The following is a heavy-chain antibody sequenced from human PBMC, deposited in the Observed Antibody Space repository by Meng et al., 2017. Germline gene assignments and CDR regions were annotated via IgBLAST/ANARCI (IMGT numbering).Heavy chain of an antibody. CDR2: INHSRST. Sequence: QWQLQEWGAGLLKPSETLCLTCAVYGGSFRGYYWGWIPQTPGKWLEWIREINHSRSTNYNPSLKSRVTISVDTSKIQFSLKLSSVTAADTAVYYCARVGKVVTAPLTYWGQGTLVTVSS. CDR3: ARVGKVVTAPLTY. V-gene: IGHV4-34*01. J-gene: IGHJ4*02. CDR1: GGSFRGYY. D-gene: IGHD2-21*02.